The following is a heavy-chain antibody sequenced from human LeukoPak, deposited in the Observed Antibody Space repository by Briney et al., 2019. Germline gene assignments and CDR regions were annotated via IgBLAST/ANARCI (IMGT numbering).Heavy chain of an antibody. Sequence: SGTLSLTCAVSGGSISSSNWWSWVRQPPGKGLEWIREIYHSGSTNYNPSLKSRVTISVDKSKNQFSLKLSSVTAADTAVYYCARDKRWFGELLGNAFDIWGQGTMVTVSS. D-gene: IGHD3-10*01. CDR1: GGSISSSNW. J-gene: IGHJ3*02. V-gene: IGHV4-4*02. CDR3: ARDKRWFGELLGNAFDI. CDR2: IYHSGST.